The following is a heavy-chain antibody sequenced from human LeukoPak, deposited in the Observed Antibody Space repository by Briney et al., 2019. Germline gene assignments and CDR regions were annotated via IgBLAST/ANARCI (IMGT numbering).Heavy chain of an antibody. Sequence: GGSLRLSCAASGFTFSSYAMSWVRQAPGQGLEWMGGIIPIFGTANYAQKFQGRVTITADESTSTAYMELSSLRSEDTAVYYCARSGQQLVGYYYGMDVWGQGTTVTVSS. V-gene: IGHV1-69*01. CDR3: ARSGQQLVGYYYGMDV. CDR2: IIPIFGTA. D-gene: IGHD6-13*01. CDR1: GFTFSSYA. J-gene: IGHJ6*02.